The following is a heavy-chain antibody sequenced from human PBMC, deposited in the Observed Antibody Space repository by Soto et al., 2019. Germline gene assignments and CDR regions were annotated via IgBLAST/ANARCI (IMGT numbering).Heavy chain of an antibody. J-gene: IGHJ6*02. CDR1: GGSISGFY. V-gene: IGHV4-59*12. CDR2: IYYSGST. Sequence: SETLSLTCTVSGGSISGFYWSWIRQPPGKGLEWIGYIYYSGSTNYNPSLESRVTISVDTSKNQFSLKLTSLSAADTAVYFCERDRYCLAVWGQGTTVTVSS. CDR3: ERDRYCLAV.